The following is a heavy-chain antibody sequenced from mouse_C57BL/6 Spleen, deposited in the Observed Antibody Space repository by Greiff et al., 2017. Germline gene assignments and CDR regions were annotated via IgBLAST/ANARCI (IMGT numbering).Heavy chain of an antibody. CDR1: GYTFTSYW. J-gene: IGHJ2*01. D-gene: IGHD4-1*01. CDR3: ARGELGHVDD. CDR2: IDPSASYT. Sequence: QVQLKQPGAELVKPGASVKLSCKASGYTFTSYWMQWVKQRPGQGLEWIGEIDPSASYTNYNQKFKGKATLTVDTSSSTAYMQLSSLTSEDAAVYYCARGELGHVDDWGQGTTLTVSS. V-gene: IGHV1-50*01.